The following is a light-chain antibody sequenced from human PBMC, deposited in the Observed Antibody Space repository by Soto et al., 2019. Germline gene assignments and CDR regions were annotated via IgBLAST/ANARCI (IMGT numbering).Light chain of an antibody. CDR2: EVN. J-gene: IGLJ1*01. Sequence: QSALTQPPSASGSPGQSVTLSCPGTSRDVGGYKYVSWYQQHPGKAPKLMIFEVNKRPSGVPDRFSGSKSGNTASLTVSGLQAEDEADYYCSSYAGINNLGVFGTGTKLTVL. V-gene: IGLV2-8*01. CDR1: SRDVGGYKY. CDR3: SSYAGINNLGV.